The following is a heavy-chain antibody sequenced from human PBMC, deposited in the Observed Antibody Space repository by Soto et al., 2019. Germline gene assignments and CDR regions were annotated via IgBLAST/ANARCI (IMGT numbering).Heavy chain of an antibody. CDR2: SSSSGTSI. V-gene: IGHV3-11*01. CDR3: ARESFLSMVRGVMDH. Sequence: GGSLRLSCAASGFTFTDYYMSWIRHAPGKGLEWVSYSSSSGTSIYYADSVKGRFTISRDNARNSVYLQMSSLRAEDTAVYYCARESFLSMVRGVMDHWGQGTLVTVSS. D-gene: IGHD3-10*01. J-gene: IGHJ4*02. CDR1: GFTFTDYY.